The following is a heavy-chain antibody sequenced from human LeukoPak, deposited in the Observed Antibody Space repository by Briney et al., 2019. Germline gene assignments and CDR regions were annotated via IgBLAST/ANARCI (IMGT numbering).Heavy chain of an antibody. CDR3: ARVSGYCSGGSCSDPNFDY. V-gene: IGHV4-59*01. J-gene: IGHJ4*02. CDR2: IYYSGST. D-gene: IGHD2-15*01. Sequence: SETLSLTCTVSGGSISSYYWSWIRQPPGKGLEWIGYIYYSGSTNYNPSLKSRVTISVDTSKNQFSLKLSSVTAAYTAVYYCARVSGYCSGGSCSDPNFDYWGQGTLVTVSS. CDR1: GGSISSYY.